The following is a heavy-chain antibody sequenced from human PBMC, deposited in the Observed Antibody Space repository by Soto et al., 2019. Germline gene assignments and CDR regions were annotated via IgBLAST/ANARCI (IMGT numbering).Heavy chain of an antibody. CDR2: IYYSGST. J-gene: IGHJ4*02. D-gene: IGHD5-12*01. V-gene: IGHV4-59*01. CDR1: GGSISSYY. Sequence: QVQLQESGPGLVKPSETLSLTCTVSGGSISSYYWSWIRQPPGKGLEWIGYIYYSGSTNYNPSLKSRVTRTVDTSKNQFSLKLRSVTAADTAVYYCAREGRYRGYESHWGQGTLVTVSS. CDR3: AREGRYRGYESH.